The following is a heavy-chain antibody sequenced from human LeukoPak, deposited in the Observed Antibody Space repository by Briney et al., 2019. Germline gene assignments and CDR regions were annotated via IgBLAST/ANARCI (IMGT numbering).Heavy chain of an antibody. V-gene: IGHV3-11*06. D-gene: IGHD2-2*01. Sequence: PGGSLRLSCAASGFTFSDYYMSWIRKAPGKGLEWVSYISSSSSYTNYADSVKGRFTLSRDNAKNSLYLQMNSLRAEDTAVYYCARGGSGPAALELLFDYWGQGTLVTVSS. CDR3: ARGGSGPAALELLFDY. J-gene: IGHJ4*02. CDR2: ISSSSSYT. CDR1: GFTFSDYY.